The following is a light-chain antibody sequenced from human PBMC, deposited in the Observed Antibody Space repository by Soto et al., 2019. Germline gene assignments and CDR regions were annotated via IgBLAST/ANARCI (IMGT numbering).Light chain of an antibody. CDR3: CSYGGSSTFPYV. CDR2: EVS. J-gene: IGLJ1*01. CDR1: SSDVGRYNY. Sequence: QSVLTQPPSASGSPGQSVTISCTGTSSDVGRYNYISWYQQRPGKAPKLIIYEVSKRPSGVSNRFSGSKFGNTASLTISGLLPEDEADYYCCSYGGSSTFPYVFGTGTKVTVL. V-gene: IGLV2-23*02.